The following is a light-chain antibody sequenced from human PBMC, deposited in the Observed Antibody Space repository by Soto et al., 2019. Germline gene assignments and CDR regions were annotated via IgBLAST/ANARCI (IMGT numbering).Light chain of an antibody. V-gene: IGLV1-44*01. CDR3: AAWDHSLNGRVV. CDR1: SSNIASNS. J-gene: IGLJ2*01. Sequence: QSVLTQSSSASGTPGQRVIISCFGSSSNIASNSVNWYQQLPGKAPKLLIYGTGQRPSGVPDRFSGSKSGTSASLAISGLQSEDEADYYCAAWDHSLNGRVVFGGGTKLTVL. CDR2: GTG.